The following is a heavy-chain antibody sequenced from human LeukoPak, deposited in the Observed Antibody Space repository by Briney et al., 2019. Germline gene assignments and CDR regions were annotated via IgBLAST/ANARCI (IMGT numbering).Heavy chain of an antibody. D-gene: IGHD2-2*01. Sequence: SETLSLTCTVSGGSISSGDYYWSWIRQPPGKGLEWIGYIYYSGSTYYNPSLKSRVTISVDTSKNQFSLKLSSVTAADTAVYYCARHPRRHIVVVPAASESRSSYYYGMDVWGQGTTVTVSS. CDR3: ARHPRRHIVVVPAASESRSSYYYGMDV. CDR1: GGSISSGDYY. J-gene: IGHJ6*02. V-gene: IGHV4-30-4*01. CDR2: IYYSGST.